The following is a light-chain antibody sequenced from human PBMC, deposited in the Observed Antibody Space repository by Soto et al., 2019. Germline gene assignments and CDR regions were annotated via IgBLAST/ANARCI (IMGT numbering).Light chain of an antibody. CDR3: MQASHWPYT. V-gene: IGKV2-30*01. Sequence: EVVMTQSPLSLPVTLGQPASISCRSSQSLVYSDGNIYLNWLQQRPGQSPRRLIYKVSDRDSGVPDRFSGSGSGTDFTLRISRVEAEDVGVYYFMQASHWPYTFGQGTKREIK. CDR1: QSLVYSDGNIY. CDR2: KVS. J-gene: IGKJ2*01.